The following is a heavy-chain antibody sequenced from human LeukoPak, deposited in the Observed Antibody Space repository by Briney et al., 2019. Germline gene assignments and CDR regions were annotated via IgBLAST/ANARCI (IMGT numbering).Heavy chain of an antibody. V-gene: IGHV5-51*01. Sequence: GESLKISCKGSGYRFTNYWIAWVRQMPGRGLEWMVIINPSDSDTRYSPSFQGQVTISADKSISTAYLQWSSLKASDSAMYYCARAWNFDYWGQGTLVTVSS. J-gene: IGHJ4*02. D-gene: IGHD1-1*01. CDR3: ARAWNFDY. CDR1: GYRFTNYW. CDR2: INPSDSDT.